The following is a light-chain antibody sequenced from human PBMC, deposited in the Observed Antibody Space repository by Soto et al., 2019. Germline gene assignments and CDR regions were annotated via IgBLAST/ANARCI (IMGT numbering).Light chain of an antibody. J-gene: IGLJ3*02. V-gene: IGLV2-23*01. CDR1: SSDVGSHNL. CDR3: CSYAGSRV. CDR2: EGS. Sequence: QSALTQPASVSGSPGQSITISCTGTSSDVGSHNLVSWYQQHPGKDPKLMIYEGSKRPSGVSNRFSGSKSGNKASLTISGLQSEDEADYYCCSYAGSRVFGGGTKVTVL.